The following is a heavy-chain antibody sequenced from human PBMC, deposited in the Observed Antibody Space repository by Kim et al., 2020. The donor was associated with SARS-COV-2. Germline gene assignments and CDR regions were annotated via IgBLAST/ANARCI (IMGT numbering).Heavy chain of an antibody. CDR1: GFTFNSYA. V-gene: IGHV3-43*02. CDR2: ISGDGVST. D-gene: IGHD5-18*01. CDR3: ARDNVNRLGYSYATDAWDI. Sequence: GGSLRLSCAASGFTFNSYAMHWVRQAPGKGLEWVSLISGDGVSTYYADSVKGRFTISRDNCKNSLYLQMNSLRTEDTALYYCARDNVNRLGYSYATDAWDIWGQATMVTVSP. J-gene: IGHJ3*02.